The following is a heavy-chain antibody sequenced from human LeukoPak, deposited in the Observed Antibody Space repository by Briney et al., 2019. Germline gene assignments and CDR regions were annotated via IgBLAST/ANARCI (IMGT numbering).Heavy chain of an antibody. V-gene: IGHV3-23*01. CDR2: ISGSGGST. D-gene: IGHD3-22*01. J-gene: IGHJ4*02. CDR1: GLTLSKYG. CDR3: AKRGVVIRVILVGFHKEAYYFDS. Sequence: PGGSLTLSCAVSGLTLSKYGMSWVRQAPGKGLEWVAGISGSGGSTNYADSVKGRFTISRDNPKNPLFLQMSSLRAEDTAVYFCAKRGVVIRVILVGFHKEAYYFDSWGQGALVTVSS.